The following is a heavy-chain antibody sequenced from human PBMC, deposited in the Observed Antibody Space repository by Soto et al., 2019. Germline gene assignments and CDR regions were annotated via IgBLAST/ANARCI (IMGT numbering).Heavy chain of an antibody. V-gene: IGHV3-23*01. J-gene: IGHJ6*02. D-gene: IGHD3-10*01. CDR2: MNAAGTST. Sequence: VQLLESGGGLVQPGGSLRLSCVASGFTLTTYAMSWVRQPPGKGVEWVSSMNAAGTSTSHADSVKGRFTTSRDNSKNTLYLEMNSLRAEDTAVYYCARGGADHYHYGMDVWGPGTTVIVSS. CDR1: GFTLTTYA. CDR3: ARGGADHYHYGMDV.